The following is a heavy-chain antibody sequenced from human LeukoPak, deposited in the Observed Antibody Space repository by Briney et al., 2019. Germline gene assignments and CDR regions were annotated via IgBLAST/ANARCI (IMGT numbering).Heavy chain of an antibody. Sequence: GASVKVSCKASGYTFTSYAMHWVRQAPGQRLEWMGWINAGNGNTKYSQKFQGRVTITRDTSANTAYMELSSLRSEDTAVYYCARAPSSGWYYDSWGQGTLVTVSS. V-gene: IGHV1-3*01. D-gene: IGHD6-19*01. CDR3: ARAPSSGWYYDS. CDR2: INAGNGNT. J-gene: IGHJ4*02. CDR1: GYTFTSYA.